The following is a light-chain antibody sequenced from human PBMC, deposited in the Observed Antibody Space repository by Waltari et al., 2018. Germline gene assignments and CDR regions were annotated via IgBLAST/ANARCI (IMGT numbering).Light chain of an antibody. J-gene: IGKJ2*01. V-gene: IGKV1-33*01. CDR1: HDITHY. CDR2: DAS. Sequence: DFQMTQSPSSLSASLGDRVTITCQTSHDITHYLNWYHQKPGQAPKLLISDASSLKTGVPSRFSGTGSGTHFTFTISNLQPEDIGTYYCQQYDTFPYTFGQGTKLEMK. CDR3: QQYDTFPYT.